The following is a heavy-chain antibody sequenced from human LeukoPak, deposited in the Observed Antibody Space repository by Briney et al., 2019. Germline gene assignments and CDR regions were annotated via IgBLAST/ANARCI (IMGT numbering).Heavy chain of an antibody. J-gene: IGHJ6*02. Sequence: GASVKVSCKASGGTFSSYAISWVRQAPGQGLEWMGGIIPIFGTANYAQKFQGRVTITADESTSTAYMELSSLRSEDTAVYYCARGEVPRYNWNDQAYGMDVWGQGTTVTVSS. CDR2: IIPIFGTA. V-gene: IGHV1-69*13. CDR3: ARGEVPRYNWNDQAYGMDV. CDR1: GGTFSSYA. D-gene: IGHD1-1*01.